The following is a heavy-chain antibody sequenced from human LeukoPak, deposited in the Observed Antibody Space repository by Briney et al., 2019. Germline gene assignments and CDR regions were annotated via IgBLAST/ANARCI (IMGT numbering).Heavy chain of an antibody. Sequence: GDPLKISCKGSGYSFTSYWIGWVRQMPGKGLEWMGIIYPGDSDTRYSPSFQGQVTISADKSISTAHLQWSSLKASDTAMYYCARRGGGYCSSTSCYQSWFDPWGQGTLVTVSS. D-gene: IGHD2-2*01. CDR3: ARRGGGYCSSTSCYQSWFDP. CDR2: IYPGDSDT. CDR1: GYSFTSYW. J-gene: IGHJ5*02. V-gene: IGHV5-51*01.